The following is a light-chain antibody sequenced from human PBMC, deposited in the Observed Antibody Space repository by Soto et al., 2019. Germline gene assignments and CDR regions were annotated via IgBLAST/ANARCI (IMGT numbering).Light chain of an antibody. J-gene: IGKJ4*01. V-gene: IGKV1-39*01. CDR1: QSISSY. CDR3: QQGKSFPLT. Sequence: DIQMPQSPSSLSASVGDRVTITCRASQSISSYLNWYQQKPGKAPKLLIYAASSLQSGVPSRFSGSGSGTDFTLTISSLQPEDVATYYCQQGKSFPLTFGGGTKVDIK. CDR2: AAS.